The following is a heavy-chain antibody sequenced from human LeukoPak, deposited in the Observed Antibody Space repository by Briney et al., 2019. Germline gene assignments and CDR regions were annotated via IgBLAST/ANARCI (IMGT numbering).Heavy chain of an antibody. CDR1: GFAFSSYN. CDR2: ISSGSDTI. CDR3: ARPYCASTSCPTFEY. Sequence: GGSLRLSCAASGFAFSSYNMNWVRQAPGKGLGWVSYISSGSDTIFYADSVKGRFTISRDNAKNSLYLQMNSLRAEDTAVYYCARPYCASTSCPTFEYWGQGTLVTVSS. V-gene: IGHV3-48*01. D-gene: IGHD2-2*01. J-gene: IGHJ4*02.